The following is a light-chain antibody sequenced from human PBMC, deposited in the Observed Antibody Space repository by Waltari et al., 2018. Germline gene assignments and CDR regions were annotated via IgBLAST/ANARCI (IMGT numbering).Light chain of an antibody. J-gene: IGKJ4*01. CDR1: QSVLHNY. CDR2: GAY. V-gene: IGKV3-20*01. CDR3: QQYASPPPLT. Sequence: EIVLTQSPGPLSLSPGESATLSCRASQSVLHNYLAWYQQKPGQPPRLLIYGAYNRATGVPDRFSGSGSGTDFTITISRLEPEDFAVYYCQQYASPPPLTFGGGAKVEIK.